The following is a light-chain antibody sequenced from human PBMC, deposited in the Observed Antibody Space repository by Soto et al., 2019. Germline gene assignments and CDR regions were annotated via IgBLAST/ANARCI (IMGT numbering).Light chain of an antibody. CDR3: QAWDSSSVI. CDR1: KLGDKY. J-gene: IGLJ2*01. CDR2: QDM. V-gene: IGLV3-1*01. Sequence: SYELTQPPSVSVSPGQTASITCSGDKLGDKYASWYQQKPRQSPVLLIYQDMKRPSGIPERFSGSNSGNTATLTISGTQAMDEADYYCQAWDSSSVIFGGGTKLTVL.